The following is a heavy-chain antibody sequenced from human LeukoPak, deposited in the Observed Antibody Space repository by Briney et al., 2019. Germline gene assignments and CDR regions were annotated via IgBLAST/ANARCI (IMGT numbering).Heavy chain of an antibody. D-gene: IGHD3-22*01. V-gene: IGHV3-23*01. J-gene: IGHJ4*02. CDR1: GITLSNYG. CDR3: AKRGVVIRVILVGFHKEAYYFDS. Sequence: GSLRLSCAVSGITLSNYGMSWVRQAPGKGLEWVAGISDSGGRTNYADSVKGRFAISRDNPRNTLYLQMNSLRAEDTAVYFCAKRGVVIRVILVGFHKEAYYFDSWGQGALVTVSS. CDR2: ISDSGGRT.